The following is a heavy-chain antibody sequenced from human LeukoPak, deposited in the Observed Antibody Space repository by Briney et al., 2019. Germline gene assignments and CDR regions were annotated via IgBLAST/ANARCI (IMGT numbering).Heavy chain of an antibody. CDR3: ARGGNGHYFYRFDP. J-gene: IGHJ5*02. CDR1: GGSFSGYY. Sequence: PSETLSLTCAVYGGSFSGYYWSWIRQPPAKVLEWIGEINHSGSTNYNPSLKSRVTISVDTSKNQFSLKLSSVTAADTAVYYCARGGNGHYFYRFDPWGQGTLVTVSS. D-gene: IGHD4-17*01. V-gene: IGHV4-34*01. CDR2: INHSGST.